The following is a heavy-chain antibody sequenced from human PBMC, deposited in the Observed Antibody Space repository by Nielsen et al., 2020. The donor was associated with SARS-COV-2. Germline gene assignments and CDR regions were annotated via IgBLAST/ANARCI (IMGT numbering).Heavy chain of an antibody. V-gene: IGHV4-34*01. J-gene: IGHJ1*01. CDR1: GGSFSGYY. D-gene: IGHD5-18*01. Sequence: SETLSLTCAVYGGSFSGYYWSWIRQPPGKGLEWIGEINHSGSTNYNPSLKSRVIISVDTSKNQFSLKVTSVTAADTAIYYCAADDVQRCSWGQGTLVTVSS. CDR3: AADDVQRCS. CDR2: INHSGST.